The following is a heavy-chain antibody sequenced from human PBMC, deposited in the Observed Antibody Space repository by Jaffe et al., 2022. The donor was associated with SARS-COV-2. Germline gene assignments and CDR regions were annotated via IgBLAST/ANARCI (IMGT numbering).Heavy chain of an antibody. CDR1: GYTFTSYA. CDR2: INAGNGNT. J-gene: IGHJ4*02. CDR3: ARGSSGGPIGDHFDY. D-gene: IGHD2-15*01. V-gene: IGHV1-3*01. Sequence: QVQLVQSGAEVKKPGASVKVSCKASGYTFTSYAMHWVRQAPGQRLEWMGWINAGNGNTKYSQKFQGRVTITRDTSASTAYMELSSLRSEDTAVYYCARGSSGGPIGDHFDYWGQGTLVTVSS.